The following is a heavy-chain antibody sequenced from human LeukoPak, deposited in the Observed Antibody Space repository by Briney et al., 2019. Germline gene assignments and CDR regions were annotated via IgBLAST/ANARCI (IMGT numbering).Heavy chain of an antibody. CDR3: ARLYTMRNYYYYYMDV. D-gene: IGHD1-1*01. CDR2: INPNSGGT. J-gene: IGHJ6*03. V-gene: IGHV1-2*04. CDR1: GYTFTGYY. Sequence: GASVKVSCKASGYTFTGYYMHWVRQAPGQGLEWMGWINPNSGGTNYAQKFQGWVTMTRDTSISTAYMELSRLRSDDTAVYYCARLYTMRNYYYYYMDVWGKGTTVTVSS.